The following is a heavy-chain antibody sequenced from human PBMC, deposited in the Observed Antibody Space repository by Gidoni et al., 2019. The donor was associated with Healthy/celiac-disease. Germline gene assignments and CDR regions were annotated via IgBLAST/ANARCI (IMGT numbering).Heavy chain of an antibody. CDR1: GFTFSSYW. Sequence: EVQLVESGGGLVQPGGSLRLSCAASGFTFSSYWMHWVRQAPGKGLVWVSRIKSDGSSTSYADSVKGRFTISRDNAKNTLYLQMNSLRAEDTAVYYCARARYCSGGSCYEDSWGQGTLVTVSS. CDR2: IKSDGSST. J-gene: IGHJ4*02. V-gene: IGHV3-74*01. D-gene: IGHD2-15*01. CDR3: ARARYCSGGSCYEDS.